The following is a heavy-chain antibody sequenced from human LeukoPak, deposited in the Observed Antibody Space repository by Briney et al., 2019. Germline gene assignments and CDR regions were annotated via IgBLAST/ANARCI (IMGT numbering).Heavy chain of an antibody. CDR1: GVAFNGHG. CDR3: ARDQDYHISDSWYDAFDV. Sequence: GGSLRLSCAASGVAFNGHGMGWGCEAPEGGVEWVAGIKNDGGARKYVDSARGGFTISRDNAKNSLYLQMNSLRAEDTAVYYCARDQDYHISDSWYDAFDVWGRGTMVTVSP. V-gene: IGHV3-7*01. D-gene: IGHD3/OR15-3a*01. CDR2: IKNDGGAR. J-gene: IGHJ3*01.